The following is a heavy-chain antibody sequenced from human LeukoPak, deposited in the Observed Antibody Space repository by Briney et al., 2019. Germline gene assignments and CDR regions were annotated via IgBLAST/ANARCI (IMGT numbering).Heavy chain of an antibody. V-gene: IGHV4-30-2*01. J-gene: IGHJ3*02. CDR3: ARFLVRDAFDI. CDR2: IYHSGST. Sequence: SQTLSLTCAVSGGSISSGGYSWSWIRQPPGQGLEWIGYIYHSGSTYYNPSLKSRVTISVDRSKNQFSLKLSSVTAADTAVYYRARFLVRDAFDIWGQGTMVTVST. CDR1: GGSISSGGYS. D-gene: IGHD6-13*01.